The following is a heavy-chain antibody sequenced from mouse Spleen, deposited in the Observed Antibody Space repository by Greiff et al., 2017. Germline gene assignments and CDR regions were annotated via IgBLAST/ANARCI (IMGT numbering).Heavy chain of an antibody. Sequence: DVMLVESGGGLVKPGGSLKLSCAASGFTFSDYYMYWVRQTPEKRLEWVATISDGGSYTYYPDSVKGRFTISRDNAKNNLYLQMSSLKSEDTAMYYCARPPFITTAQYAMDYWGQGTSVTVSS. CDR1: GFTFSDYY. CDR3: ARPPFITTAQYAMDY. D-gene: IGHD1-2*01. CDR2: ISDGGSYT. V-gene: IGHV5-4*02. J-gene: IGHJ4*01.